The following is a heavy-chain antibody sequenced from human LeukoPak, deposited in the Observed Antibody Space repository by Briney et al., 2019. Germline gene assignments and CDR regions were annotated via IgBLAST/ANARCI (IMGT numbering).Heavy chain of an antibody. V-gene: IGHV4-39*07. D-gene: IGHD6-19*01. CDR2: IYYSGST. Sequence: SETLSLTCTVSGGSISSSSYYWGWIRQPPGKGLEWIGSIYYSGSTYYNPSLKSRVTISVDTSKNQFSLKLSSVTAADTAVYYCARVGSEQWLSYWYFDLWGRGTLVTVSS. CDR3: ARVGSEQWLSYWYFDL. J-gene: IGHJ2*01. CDR1: GGSISSSSYY.